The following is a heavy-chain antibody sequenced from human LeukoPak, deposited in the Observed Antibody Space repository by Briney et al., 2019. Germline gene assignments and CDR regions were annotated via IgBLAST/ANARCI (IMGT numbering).Heavy chain of an antibody. Sequence: VASVKVSCKASGYTFTGYYMHWVRQAPGQGLEWMGWINPNSGGTNYAQKFQGRVTMTRDTSISTAYMELSRLRSDDTAVYYCAKGRFSPSGWFDPWGQGTLVTVSS. D-gene: IGHD3-3*01. V-gene: IGHV1-2*02. J-gene: IGHJ5*02. CDR1: GYTFTGYY. CDR2: INPNSGGT. CDR3: AKGRFSPSGWFDP.